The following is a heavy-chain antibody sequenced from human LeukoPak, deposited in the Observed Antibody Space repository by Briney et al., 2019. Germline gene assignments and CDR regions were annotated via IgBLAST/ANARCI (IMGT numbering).Heavy chain of an antibody. J-gene: IGHJ4*02. CDR3: ARQNTGQLDY. Sequence: GASVKVACKASGYTFTDYYIHWVRQAPGQGLEWMGWINAKSGDTEYAQKFQARVTMTRVTSITTTYMEVSRLSSDDTAVYYCARQNTGQLDYWGQGTLVTVSS. D-gene: IGHD2-8*02. CDR1: GYTFTDYY. V-gene: IGHV1-2*02. CDR2: INAKSGDT.